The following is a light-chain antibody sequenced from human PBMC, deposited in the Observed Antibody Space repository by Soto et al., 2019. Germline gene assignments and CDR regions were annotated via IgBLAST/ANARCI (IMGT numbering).Light chain of an antibody. V-gene: IGLV2-8*01. CDR1: SSDVGGDNY. Sequence: QSVLTQPPSASGSPGQSVTISCTGSSSDVGGDNYVSWYQQHPGKAPKLMIYEVSKRPSGVPDRLSGSKSGNTASLAVSGLQAEDEADYYCSSYGGSNTVVFGGGTKLTVL. J-gene: IGLJ2*01. CDR3: SSYGGSNTVV. CDR2: EVS.